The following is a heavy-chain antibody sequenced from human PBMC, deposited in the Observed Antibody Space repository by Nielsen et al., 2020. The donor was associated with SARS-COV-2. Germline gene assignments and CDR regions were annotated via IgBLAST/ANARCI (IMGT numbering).Heavy chain of an antibody. CDR1: GYTLTELS. D-gene: IGHD5-12*01. V-gene: IGHV1-24*01. CDR2: FDPEDGET. Sequence: ASVKVSCKVSGYTLTELSMHWVRQAPGKGLEWMGGFDPEDGETIYAQKFQGRVTMTEDTSTDTAYMELSSLRSEDTAVYYCASERGYSGYDRGTFDYWGQGTLVTVSS. J-gene: IGHJ4*02. CDR3: ASERGYSGYDRGTFDY.